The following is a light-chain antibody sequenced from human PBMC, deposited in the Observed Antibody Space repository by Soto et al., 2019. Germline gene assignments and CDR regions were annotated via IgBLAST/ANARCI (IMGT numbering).Light chain of an antibody. J-gene: IGLJ3*02. CDR2: EVS. Sequence: QSALTQPASVSGSPGQSITISCTGTSSDVGGYAYVSWYQQHPGKAPKLMISEVSNRPSGVSNRFSGSKSGNTASLTISGLQAEDEGDYYCSSYTRRSSWVFGGGTKLNVL. CDR3: SSYTRRSSWV. CDR1: SSDVGGYAY. V-gene: IGLV2-14*01.